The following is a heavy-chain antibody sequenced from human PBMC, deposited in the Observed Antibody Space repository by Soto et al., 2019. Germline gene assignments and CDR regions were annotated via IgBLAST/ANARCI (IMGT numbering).Heavy chain of an antibody. D-gene: IGHD1-26*01. CDR2: IYYSGST. CDR1: GGSIRSYY. V-gene: IGHV4-59*01. Sequence: QVHLRESGPGLVKPSETLSLTCTVSGGSIRSYYWSWIRQPPGKGLEWIGYIYYSGSTNYNPSLKTRVTISVHTSKNQFSLKLSSVTAADTAVYYCARRWGPTFDYWGQGTLVTVSS. J-gene: IGHJ4*02. CDR3: ARRWGPTFDY.